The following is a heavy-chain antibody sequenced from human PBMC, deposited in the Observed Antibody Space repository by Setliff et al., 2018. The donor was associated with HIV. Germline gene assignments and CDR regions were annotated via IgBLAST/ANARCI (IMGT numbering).Heavy chain of an antibody. Sequence: PGGSLRLSCAASGLTFSSYWMSWVRQAPGKGPEWVANINPDGSAKYYVDSVKGRFTISRDSGKNSLYLQMHSLRIEDTAFYYCARDSFSKGDYWGRGTLVTVSS. J-gene: IGHJ4*02. D-gene: IGHD4-4*01. CDR3: ARDSFSKGDY. CDR2: INPDGSAK. V-gene: IGHV3-7*03. CDR1: GLTFSSYW.